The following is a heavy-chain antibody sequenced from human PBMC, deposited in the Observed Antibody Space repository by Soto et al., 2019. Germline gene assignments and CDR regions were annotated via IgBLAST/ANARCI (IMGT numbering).Heavy chain of an antibody. Sequence: EVQLVESGGGLVQPGGSLRLSCAASGLTISSNYMSWVRQAPGKGLEWVSLIYSGGSTYYADSVKGRFTISRDNSKSTLYLQMNNLRAEDTAVYYCARGGPRSGETGYYFDYWGQGTLVTVSS. D-gene: IGHD1-1*01. CDR3: ARGGPRSGETGYYFDY. CDR2: IYSGGST. J-gene: IGHJ4*02. V-gene: IGHV3-66*01. CDR1: GLTISSNY.